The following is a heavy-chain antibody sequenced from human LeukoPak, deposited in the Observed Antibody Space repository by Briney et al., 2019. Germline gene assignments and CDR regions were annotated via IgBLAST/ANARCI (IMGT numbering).Heavy chain of an antibody. CDR3: AKALGSIVVTTTDY. Sequence: GGSLRLSCAASGFTVTSYAMSWVRQAPGKGLEWVSAISSSGGTTYYADSVKGRFTISRDNSKNTLYMQMHSLRAEDTAVYYCAKALGSIVVTTTDYWGQGTLVTVSS. CDR1: GFTVTSYA. J-gene: IGHJ4*02. D-gene: IGHD5-12*01. V-gene: IGHV3-23*01. CDR2: ISSSGGTT.